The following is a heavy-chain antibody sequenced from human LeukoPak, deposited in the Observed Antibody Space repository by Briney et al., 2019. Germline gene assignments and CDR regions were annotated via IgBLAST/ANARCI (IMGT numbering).Heavy chain of an antibody. J-gene: IGHJ4*02. Sequence: GGSLRLSCAASGFTFSSYSMNWVRQAPGKGLEWVSSISSSSSYIYYADSVKGRFTISRDNAKNSLYLQMNSLRAEDTAVYYCARGYGSGSYAIDYWGQGILVTVSS. V-gene: IGHV3-21*01. CDR3: ARGYGSGSYAIDY. D-gene: IGHD3-10*01. CDR2: ISSSSSYI. CDR1: GFTFSSYS.